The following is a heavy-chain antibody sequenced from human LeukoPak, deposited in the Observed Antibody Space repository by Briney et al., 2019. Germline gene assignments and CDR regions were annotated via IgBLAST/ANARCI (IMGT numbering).Heavy chain of an antibody. J-gene: IGHJ4*02. Sequence: GGSLRLSCAASGFTFDDYAMHWVRQAPGKGLEWVSLISWDGGSTYYADSVKGRFTISRDNSKNSLYVQMNSLRAEDTALYYCAKGSIGYATDGYFDFWAREPWSPSLQ. V-gene: IGHV3-43D*04. CDR2: ISWDGGST. CDR1: GFTFDDYA. CDR3: AKGSIGYATDGYFDF. D-gene: IGHD5-12*01.